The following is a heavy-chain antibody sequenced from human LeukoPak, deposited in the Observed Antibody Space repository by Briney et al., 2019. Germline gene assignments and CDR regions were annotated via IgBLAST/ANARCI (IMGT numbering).Heavy chain of an antibody. D-gene: IGHD3-10*01. CDR3: ARVIAARERAWFGELRLYYYSYIDV. CDR2: IYSGGST. V-gene: IGHV3-66*01. J-gene: IGHJ6*03. CDR1: EFSVGSNY. Sequence: GGSLRLSCAASEFSVGSNYMTWVRQAPGKGLEWVSLIYSGGSTYYADSVKGRFTISRDNSKNTLYLQMNSLRAEGTAVYYCARVIAARERAWFGELRLYYYSYIDVWGKGTTVTISS.